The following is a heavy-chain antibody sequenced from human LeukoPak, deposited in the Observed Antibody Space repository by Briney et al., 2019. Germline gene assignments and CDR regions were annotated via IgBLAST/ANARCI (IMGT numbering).Heavy chain of an antibody. CDR2: ISAYNGNT. CDR1: GYTFTSYG. V-gene: IGHV1-18*01. J-gene: IGHJ4*02. Sequence: ASVKVSCKASGYTFTSYGISWVRQAPGQGLEWMGWISAYNGNTNYAQKLQGRVTMTTDTSTSTAYMELRSLRSDDTAVYYCARDFYYYDSGGYYCDYWGQGTLVTVSS. D-gene: IGHD3-22*01. CDR3: ARDFYYYDSGGYYCDY.